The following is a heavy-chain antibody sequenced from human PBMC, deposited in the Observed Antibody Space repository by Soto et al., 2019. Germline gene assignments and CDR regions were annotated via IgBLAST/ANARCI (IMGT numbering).Heavy chain of an antibody. CDR2: ISGGGDGT. CDR3: AKKGLGSLATYCSGGSCYPHLEY. J-gene: IGHJ4*02. V-gene: IGHV3-23*01. D-gene: IGHD2-15*01. CDR1: GFTFGNYA. Sequence: GGSLRLSCAASGFTFGNYAMIWVRQAPGKGLEWVSTISGGGDGTYYADSVRGRFTISRENSRNTVYLQMNSLRAEDTAVYYCAKKGLGSLATYCSGGSCYPHLEYWGQGTLVTVSS.